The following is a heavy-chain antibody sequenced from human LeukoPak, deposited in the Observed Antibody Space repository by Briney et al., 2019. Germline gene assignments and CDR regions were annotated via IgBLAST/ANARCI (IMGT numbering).Heavy chain of an antibody. CDR2: IYSGGST. V-gene: IGHV3-66*01. Sequence: GGSLRLSCAASGFTVSSNYMSWVRQAPGKGLEWVSVIYSGGSTYYADSVKGRFIISRDNSKNTLYLQMNSLRAEDTAVYYCARDTSSGWYFDYWGQGTLVTVSS. CDR3: ARDTSSGWYFDY. D-gene: IGHD6-19*01. J-gene: IGHJ4*02. CDR1: GFTVSSNY.